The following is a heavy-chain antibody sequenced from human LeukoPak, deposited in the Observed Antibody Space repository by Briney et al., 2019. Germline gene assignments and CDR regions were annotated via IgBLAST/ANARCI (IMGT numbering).Heavy chain of an antibody. CDR1: GGSFSGYY. J-gene: IGHJ4*02. Sequence: PSETLSLTCAVYGGSFSGYYWSWIRQPPGKGLEWIGEINHSGSTNYNPSLKSRVTISVDTSKNQFSLKLSSVTAADTAVYYCARAKWLYFDYWGQGTLVTVSS. V-gene: IGHV4-34*01. CDR3: ARAKWLYFDY. CDR2: INHSGST. D-gene: IGHD3-22*01.